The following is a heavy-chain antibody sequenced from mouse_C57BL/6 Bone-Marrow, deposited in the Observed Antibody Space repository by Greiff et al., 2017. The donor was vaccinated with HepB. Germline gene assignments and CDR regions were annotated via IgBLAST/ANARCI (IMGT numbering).Heavy chain of an antibody. Sequence: QVQLQQPGAELVKPGASVKLSCKASGYTFTSYWMHWVKQRPGRGLEWIGRIDPNSGGTKYNEKFKSKATLTVDKPSSTAYMQLSSLTSEDSAVYYCARGITTVVATGDFDYWGQGTTLTVSS. CDR3: ARGITTVVATGDFDY. CDR1: GYTFTSYW. D-gene: IGHD1-1*01. J-gene: IGHJ2*01. CDR2: IDPNSGGT. V-gene: IGHV1-72*01.